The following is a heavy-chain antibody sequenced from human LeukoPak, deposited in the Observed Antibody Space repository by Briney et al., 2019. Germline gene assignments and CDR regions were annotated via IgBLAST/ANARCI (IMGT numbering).Heavy chain of an antibody. CDR1: GGSFSGYY. J-gene: IGHJ4*02. V-gene: IGHV4-34*01. D-gene: IGHD3-16*02. CDR3: ARGLYDYVWGSYRN. CDR2: INHSGST. Sequence: TSETLSLTCAVYGGSFSGYYWSWIRQPPGKGLEWIGEINHSGSTNYNPSLKSRVTISVDTSKNQFSLKLSSVTAADTAVYYCARGLYDYVWGSYRNWGQGTLVTVSS.